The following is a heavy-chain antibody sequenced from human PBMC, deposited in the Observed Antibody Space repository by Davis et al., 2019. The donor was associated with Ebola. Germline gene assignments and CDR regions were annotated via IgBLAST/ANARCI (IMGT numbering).Heavy chain of an antibody. V-gene: IGHV4-39*02. J-gene: IGHJ5*02. CDR3: ARDFGVVIRFWFDP. Sequence: SETLSLTCTVSAGSISSSSYYWGWLRQPPGKGLEWIGSIYYSGSTYYNPSLKSRVTISVDPSKNQFSLKLSSVTAADTAVYYCARDFGVVIRFWFDPWGQGTLVTVSS. CDR2: IYYSGST. D-gene: IGHD3-3*01. CDR1: AGSISSSSYY.